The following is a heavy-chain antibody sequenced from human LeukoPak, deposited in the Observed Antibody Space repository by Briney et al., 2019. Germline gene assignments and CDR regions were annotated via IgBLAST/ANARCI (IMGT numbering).Heavy chain of an antibody. J-gene: IGHJ4*02. D-gene: IGHD3-22*01. CDR2: IYYSGST. CDR1: GGSISSYY. CDR3: ARDYTGDYDSSGYLYYLDY. V-gene: IGHV4-59*01. Sequence: PSETLSLTCTVSGGSISSYYWSWIRQPPGKGLEWIGYIYYSGSTNYNPSLKSRVTISVDTSKSQFSLKLSSVTAADTAVYYCARDYTGDYDSSGYLYYLDYWGLGTPVTVSS.